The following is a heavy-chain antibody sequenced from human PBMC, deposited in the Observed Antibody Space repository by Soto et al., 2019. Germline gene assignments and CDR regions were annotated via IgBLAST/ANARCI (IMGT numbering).Heavy chain of an antibody. V-gene: IGHV3-30*18. CDR2: ISYDGSNK. Sequence: QVQLVESGGGVVQPGRSLRLSCAASGFTFSSYGMHWVRQAPGKGLEWVAVISYDGSNKYYADSVKGRFTISRDNSKNTLYLQMHSLRAEYTAVYYCAKYQKIRIVGATIAFDIWGQGTMVTVAS. J-gene: IGHJ3*02. CDR3: AKYQKIRIVGATIAFDI. D-gene: IGHD1-26*01. CDR1: GFTFSSYG.